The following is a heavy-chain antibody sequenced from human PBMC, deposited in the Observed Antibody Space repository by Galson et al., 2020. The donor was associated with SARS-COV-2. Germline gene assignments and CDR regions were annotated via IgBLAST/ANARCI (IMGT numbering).Heavy chain of an antibody. CDR2: INHSGST. D-gene: IGHD2-21*01. V-gene: IGHV4-34*01. Sequence: SETLSLTCAVNGGSFSGYYWTWIRQPPGKGLEWIGEINHSGSTNFHPSLKSRVAISLDTSKNQFSLRLTSLTAADAAVYYCARGKTVVELPPILGIGVAYFYFYMDVWGKGTTVTVSS. CDR1: GGSFSGYY. CDR3: ARGKTVVELPPILGIGVAYFYFYMDV. J-gene: IGHJ6*03.